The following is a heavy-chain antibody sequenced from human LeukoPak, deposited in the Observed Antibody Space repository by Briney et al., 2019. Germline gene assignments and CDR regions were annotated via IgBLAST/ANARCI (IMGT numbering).Heavy chain of an antibody. Sequence: SETLSLTCSVTGGSISSYYWSWIRQSPGKGLEWIGSIYYSGGTNYNPSLRSRVTISVDTSKNQFSLKLSSVTAADTAVYYCARVEYGDYGWFDPWGQGTLVTVSS. CDR1: GGSISSYY. CDR3: ARVEYGDYGWFDP. D-gene: IGHD4-17*01. V-gene: IGHV4-59*01. CDR2: IYYSGGT. J-gene: IGHJ5*02.